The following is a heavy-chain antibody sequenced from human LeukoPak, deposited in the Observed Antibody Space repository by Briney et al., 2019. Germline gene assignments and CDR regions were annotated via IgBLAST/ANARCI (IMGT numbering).Heavy chain of an antibody. CDR2: ISYDGSNK. J-gene: IGHJ6*02. CDR3: AKDLVVTMRYYYYGMDV. Sequence: GRSLRLSCAASGFTFSSYGMHWVRQAPGKGLEWAAVISYDGSNKYYADSVKGRFTISRDNSKNTLYLQMNSLRAEDTAVYYCAKDLVVTMRYYYYGMDVWGQGTTVTVSS. D-gene: IGHD4-23*01. V-gene: IGHV3-30*18. CDR1: GFTFSSYG.